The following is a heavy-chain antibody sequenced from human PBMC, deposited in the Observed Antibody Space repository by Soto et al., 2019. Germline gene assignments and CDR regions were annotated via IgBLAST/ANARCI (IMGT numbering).Heavy chain of an antibody. J-gene: IGHJ3*02. CDR1: GGSISSYY. V-gene: IGHV4-59*12. Sequence: PSETLSLTCTVSGGSISSYYWSWIRQPPGKGLEWIGYIYHSGSTNYNPSFKSRVTISVDTSKNQFSLKLSSVTAADTAVYYCARDRQGGYCSSTSCPDAFDIWGQGTMVTVSS. CDR2: IYHSGST. D-gene: IGHD2-2*01. CDR3: ARDRQGGYCSSTSCPDAFDI.